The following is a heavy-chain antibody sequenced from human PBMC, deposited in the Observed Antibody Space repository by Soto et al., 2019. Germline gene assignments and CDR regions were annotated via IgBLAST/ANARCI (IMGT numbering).Heavy chain of an antibody. CDR2: IIPIFGTA. CDR1: GGTFSSYA. V-gene: IGHV1-69*01. D-gene: IGHD6-13*01. CDR3: ARVPGIAAAGTPPRYYYYGTDV. Sequence: QVQLVQSGAEVKKPGSSVKVSCKASGGTFSSYAISWVRQAPGQGLEWMGGIIPIFGTANYAQKFQGRVTITADESTSTAYMELSSLRSEDTAVYYCARVPGIAAAGTPPRYYYYGTDVWGQGTTVTVSS. J-gene: IGHJ6*02.